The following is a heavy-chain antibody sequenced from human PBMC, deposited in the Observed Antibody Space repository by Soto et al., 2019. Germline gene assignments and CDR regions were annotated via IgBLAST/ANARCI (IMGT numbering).Heavy chain of an antibody. CDR1: EYSFSTYW. V-gene: IGHV5-51*01. D-gene: IGHD3-3*01. CDR3: ARQIRHYDSCRNKYYYYGLDV. Sequence: PGESLKISCKGSEYSFSTYWIAWVRQMPGKGLEWMGIIYPGDSDTRYSPSFQGQVTISADKSISTAHLQSTSLKAWGTAIYDCARQIRHYDSCRNKYYYYGLDVWGQGSGVTVS. J-gene: IGHJ6*02. CDR2: IYPGDSDT.